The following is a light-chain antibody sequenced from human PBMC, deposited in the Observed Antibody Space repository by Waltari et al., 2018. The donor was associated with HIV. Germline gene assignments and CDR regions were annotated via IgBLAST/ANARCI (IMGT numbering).Light chain of an antibody. J-gene: IGLJ2*01. Sequence: QSVLTQPPSISGAPGQRITVSCSGTSSNIGPGYDVHWYQQLPGTAPTLLLYKNKNRPSGVPDRFSASKSDASASLAITGLQAADEGDYFCQSYDTSLSAWVFGGGTRLTVL. V-gene: IGLV1-40*03. CDR3: QSYDTSLSAWV. CDR1: SSNIGPGYD. CDR2: KNK.